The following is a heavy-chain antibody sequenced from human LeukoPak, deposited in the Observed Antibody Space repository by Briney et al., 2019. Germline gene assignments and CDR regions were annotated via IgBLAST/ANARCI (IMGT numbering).Heavy chain of an antibody. J-gene: IGHJ6*04. V-gene: IGHV1-69*06. CDR2: IIPIFGTA. CDR1: GGTFSSYA. D-gene: IGHD3-10*01. CDR3: ARLGFTMVRGVTIGYYGMDV. Sequence: SVKVSCKASGGTFSSYAISWVRQAPGQGLEWMGGIIPIFGTANYAQKFQGRVTITADKSTSTAYMELSSLRSEDTAVYYCARLGFTMVRGVTIGYYGMDVWGKGTTVTVSS.